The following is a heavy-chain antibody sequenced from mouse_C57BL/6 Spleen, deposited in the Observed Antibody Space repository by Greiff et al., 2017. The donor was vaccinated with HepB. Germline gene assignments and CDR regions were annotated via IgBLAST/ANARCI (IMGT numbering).Heavy chain of an antibody. V-gene: IGHV1-66*01. Sequence: VQLQQSGPELVKPGASVKISCKASGYSFTSYYIHWVKQRPGQGLEWIGWIYPGSGNTKYNEKFKGKATLTADTSSSTAYMQLSSLTSEDSAVYYCARTRQRGFAYWGQGTLVTVSA. J-gene: IGHJ3*01. CDR1: GYSFTSYY. CDR3: ARTRQRGFAY. D-gene: IGHD3-2*01. CDR2: IYPGSGNT.